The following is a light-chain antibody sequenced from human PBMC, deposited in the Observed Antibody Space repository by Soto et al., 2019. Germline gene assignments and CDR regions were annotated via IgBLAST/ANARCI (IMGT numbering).Light chain of an antibody. CDR2: NAS. CDR3: QQRGDWPPIT. Sequence: EIVLTQSPATLSLSPGERAILSCRASQSVSTFLAWFQQKPGQPPRLLIYNASNRTTGIPARFSGSGSGTDFTLPISSLEPEDFAVYYCQQRGDWPPITFGQGTRLEIK. J-gene: IGKJ5*01. V-gene: IGKV3-11*01. CDR1: QSVSTF.